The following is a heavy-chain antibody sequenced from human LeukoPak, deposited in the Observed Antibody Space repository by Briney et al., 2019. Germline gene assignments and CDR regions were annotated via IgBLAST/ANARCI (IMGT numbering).Heavy chain of an antibody. CDR3: AREGVVWYAFDI. J-gene: IGHJ3*02. CDR1: GGSISSSSYY. D-gene: IGHD3-16*01. V-gene: IGHV4-39*07. CDR2: IYYSGST. Sequence: SETLSLTCTVSGGSISSSSYYWGWIRQPPGKGPEWIGSIYYSGSTYYNPSLKSRVTISVDTSKNQFSLKLSSVTAADTAVYYCAREGVVWYAFDIWGQGTMVTVSS.